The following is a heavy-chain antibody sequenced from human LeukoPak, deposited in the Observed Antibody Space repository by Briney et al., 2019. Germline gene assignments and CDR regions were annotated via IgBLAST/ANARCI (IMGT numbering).Heavy chain of an antibody. J-gene: IGHJ4*02. CDR1: GGSFSTYY. CDR2: IYYSGST. D-gene: IGHD3-22*01. CDR3: ARHNYYYDSSGYYSNFDY. Sequence: SETLSLTCTVTGGSFSTYYWSWIRQPPGKGLEWIGYIYYSGSTNYNPSLKSRVTISVDTSKNQFSLKLSSVTAADTAVYYCARHNYYYDSSGYYSNFDYWGQGTLVTVSS. V-gene: IGHV4-59*08.